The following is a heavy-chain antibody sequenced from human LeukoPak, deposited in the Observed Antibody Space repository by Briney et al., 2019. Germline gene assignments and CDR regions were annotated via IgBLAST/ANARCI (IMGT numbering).Heavy chain of an antibody. CDR1: GFTFDDYG. D-gene: IGHD3-3*01. CDR3: ARDERLLSFLK. Sequence: GGSLRLSCAASGFTFDDYGMSWVRQAPGKGLEWVSGITGSGGSTYYADSVKGRFTISRDNSKNTLYLQMNSLRAEDTAIYYCARDERLLSFLKWGQGTLVTVSS. J-gene: IGHJ4*02. V-gene: IGHV3-23*01. CDR2: ITGSGGST.